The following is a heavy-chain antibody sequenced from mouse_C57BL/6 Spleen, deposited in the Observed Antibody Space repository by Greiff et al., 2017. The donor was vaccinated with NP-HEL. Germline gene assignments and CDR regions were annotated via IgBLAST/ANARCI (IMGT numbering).Heavy chain of an antibody. V-gene: IGHV1-26*01. CDR1: GYTFTDYY. Sequence: VQLQQSGPELVKPGASVKISCKASGYTFTDYYMNWVKQSHGKSLEWIGDINPNNGGTSYNQKFKGKATLTVDKSSSTAYMELRSLTSEDSAVYYCARGTTVVEGYFDVWGTGTTVTVSS. J-gene: IGHJ1*03. CDR3: ARGTTVVEGYFDV. CDR2: INPNNGGT. D-gene: IGHD1-1*01.